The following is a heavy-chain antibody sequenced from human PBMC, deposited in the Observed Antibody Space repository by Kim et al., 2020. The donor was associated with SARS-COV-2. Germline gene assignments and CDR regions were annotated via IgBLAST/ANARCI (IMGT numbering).Heavy chain of an antibody. CDR1: GGSFSGYY. D-gene: IGHD1-26*01. CDR3: ARGTDPSGSYVLDY. V-gene: IGHV4-34*01. Sequence: SETLSLTCAVYGGSFSGYYWSWIRQPPGKGLEWIGEINHSGSTNYNPSLKSRVTISVDTSKNQFSLKLSSVTAADTAVYYCARGTDPSGSYVLDYWGQGTLVTVSS. J-gene: IGHJ4*02. CDR2: INHSGST.